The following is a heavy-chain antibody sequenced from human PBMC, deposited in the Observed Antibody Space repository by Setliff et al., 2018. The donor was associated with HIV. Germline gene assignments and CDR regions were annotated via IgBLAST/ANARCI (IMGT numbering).Heavy chain of an antibody. CDR3: ARRASKASLDY. Sequence: GASLKISCKGSGYSVTSNWIGWVRQMPGKGLEWMGIIYPGDSDTSYSPSFQGRVTISADKSINTAYLQWSSLQASDTAMYYCARRASKASLDYWGQGTLVTVSS. CDR2: IYPGDSDT. V-gene: IGHV5-51*01. J-gene: IGHJ4*02. CDR1: GYSVTSNW.